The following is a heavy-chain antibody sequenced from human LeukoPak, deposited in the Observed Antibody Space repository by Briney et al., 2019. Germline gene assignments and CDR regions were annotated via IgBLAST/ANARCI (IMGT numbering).Heavy chain of an antibody. CDR2: ISPDSNYK. J-gene: IGHJ1*01. CDR1: GFAFSTYS. CDR3: AITVDCRATTDCYSYFHH. Sequence: GGSLRLSCAASGFAFSTYSMNWLRLAPGKGLEWVSSISPDSNYKYYVDSVKGRFTISRDNAKDTLYLQVNSLRAEDTAVYYCAITVDCRATTDCYSYFHHWGQGTLVTVSS. D-gene: IGHD2-21*02. V-gene: IGHV3-21*01.